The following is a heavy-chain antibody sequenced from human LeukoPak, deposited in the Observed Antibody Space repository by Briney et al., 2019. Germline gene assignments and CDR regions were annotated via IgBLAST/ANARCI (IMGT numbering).Heavy chain of an antibody. D-gene: IGHD3-22*01. CDR1: GFSFAAEY. V-gene: IGHV3-11*04. J-gene: IGHJ4*02. CDR2: ISSSGSTI. Sequence: NPGGSLRLSCAVSGFSFAAEYMSWIRQAPGQGLEWVSYISSSGSTIYYADSVKGRFTISRDNAKNSLYLQMNSLRAEDTAVYYCARDGSAGSGYFDYWGQGTLVTVSA. CDR3: ARDGSAGSGYFDY.